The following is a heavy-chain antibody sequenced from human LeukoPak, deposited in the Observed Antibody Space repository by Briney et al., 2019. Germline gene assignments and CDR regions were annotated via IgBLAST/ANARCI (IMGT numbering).Heavy chain of an antibody. CDR3: ARSTNWFDP. CDR1: GDSISTSSYY. J-gene: IGHJ5*02. CDR2: IYYSGST. Sequence: PSETLSLTCSVSGDSISTSSYYWGWIRQPPGKGLEWIGTIYYSGSTYYNPSLKSRVTISVDTSKNQFSLKLSSVTAADTAVYYCARSTNWFDPWGQGTLVTVSS. V-gene: IGHV4-39*07.